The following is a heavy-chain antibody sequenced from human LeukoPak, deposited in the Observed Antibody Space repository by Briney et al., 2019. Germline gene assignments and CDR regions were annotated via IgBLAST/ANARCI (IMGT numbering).Heavy chain of an antibody. CDR3: ARRSDIVATIDFDY. Sequence: ASVKVSCKASGYTFTSYGISWARQAPGQGLEWMGWISAYNGNTNYAQKLQGRVTMTTDTSTSTAYMELRSLRSDDTAVYYCARRSDIVATIDFDYWGQGTLVTVSS. CDR2: ISAYNGNT. CDR1: GYTFTSYG. J-gene: IGHJ4*02. D-gene: IGHD5-12*01. V-gene: IGHV1-18*01.